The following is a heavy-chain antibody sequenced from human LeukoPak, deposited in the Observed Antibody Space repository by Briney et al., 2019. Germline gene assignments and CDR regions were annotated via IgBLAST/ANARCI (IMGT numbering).Heavy chain of an antibody. CDR1: GYTFTSYD. V-gene: IGHV1-8*01. CDR2: MNPNSGNT. CDR3: GPPSGWFDP. J-gene: IGHJ5*02. Sequence: ASVKGSCKASGYTFTSYDINWVRQATGQGLEWMGWMNPNSGNTGYAQKFQGRVTMTRNTSIRSEDTAVYYCFLPRPVTTGVGPPSGWFDPWGQGTLVTVSS. D-gene: IGHD4-17*01.